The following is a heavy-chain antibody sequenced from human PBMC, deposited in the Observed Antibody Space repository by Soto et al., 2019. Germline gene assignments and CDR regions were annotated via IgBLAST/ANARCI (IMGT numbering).Heavy chain of an antibody. J-gene: IGHJ6*03. V-gene: IGHV3-33*06. CDR3: TKENINSGYDLDYYYYMDV. CDR1: GFTFSSYG. Sequence: QVQLVESGGGVVQPGRSLRLSCAASGFTFSSYGMHWVRQAPGKGLEWVAVIWYDGSNKYYADSVKGRFTISRDNSKNTLHQQMNSMREEDTAVYYGTKENINSGYDLDYYYYMDVWGKGTTVTVSS. CDR2: IWYDGSNK. D-gene: IGHD5-12*01.